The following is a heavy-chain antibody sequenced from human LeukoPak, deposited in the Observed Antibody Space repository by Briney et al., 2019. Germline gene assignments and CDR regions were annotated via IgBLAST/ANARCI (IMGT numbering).Heavy chain of an antibody. CDR1: GFTFSSYG. Sequence: GGSLRLSCAASGFTFSSYGMHWVRQAPGKGLEWVAVISYDGSNEYYADSVKGRFTTSRDNSKNTLYLQMNSLRAEDTAVYYCAKGLVVVPAAYFDNWGQGILVTVSS. D-gene: IGHD2-2*01. CDR3: AKGLVVVPAAYFDN. V-gene: IGHV3-30*18. CDR2: ISYDGSNE. J-gene: IGHJ4*02.